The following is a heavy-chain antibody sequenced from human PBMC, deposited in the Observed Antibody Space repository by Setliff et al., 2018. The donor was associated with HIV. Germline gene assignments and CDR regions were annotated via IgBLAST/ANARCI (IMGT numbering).Heavy chain of an antibody. D-gene: IGHD3-10*01. Sequence: PSETLSLTCAVYNVAISSNSYYWGWIRQPPGKGLEWIGSISQSGTTYYSPSLKNRVTISVDTSRNRFPLKLGSVSASDTANYYCARQPLYFGEPYYFDYWGLGTLVTVSS. CDR1: NVAISSNSYY. CDR2: ISQSGTT. CDR3: ARQPLYFGEPYYFDY. J-gene: IGHJ4*02. V-gene: IGHV4-39*01.